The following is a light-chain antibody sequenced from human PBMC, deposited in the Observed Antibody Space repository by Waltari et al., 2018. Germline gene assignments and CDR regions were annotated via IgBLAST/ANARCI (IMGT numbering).Light chain of an antibody. CDR1: QSVSSY. Sequence: DIVMTQSPATLSLSPGERATLSCRASQSVSSYLAWYQQKPGQAPRLLIYDVSNRATGITARFSGSGSGTDFTLTISSLEPEDFAVYYCQQRTTFGQGTKLEIK. V-gene: IGKV3-11*01. CDR2: DVS. CDR3: QQRTT. J-gene: IGKJ2*01.